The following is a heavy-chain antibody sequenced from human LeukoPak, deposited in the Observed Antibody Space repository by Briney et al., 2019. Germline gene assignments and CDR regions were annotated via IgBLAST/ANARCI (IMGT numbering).Heavy chain of an antibody. Sequence: GGSLRLSCAVSGFTCSSNYMSWVRQAPGKGLEWVSVMYGGGSTSYADCVKGRFTISRDNSKNTLYLQMNSLRAEDTTVYHCARAASVAGTYALNHWGQATLVTVSS. CDR2: MYGGGST. D-gene: IGHD6-19*01. V-gene: IGHV3-66*01. J-gene: IGHJ4*02. CDR3: ARAASVAGTYALNH. CDR1: GFTCSSNY.